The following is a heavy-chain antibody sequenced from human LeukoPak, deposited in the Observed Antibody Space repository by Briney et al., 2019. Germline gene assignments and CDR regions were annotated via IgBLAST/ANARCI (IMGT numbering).Heavy chain of an antibody. CDR1: GYTFTSYA. D-gene: IGHD3-3*01. CDR3: ARDQRDLYDFWSGYYTGVFDY. J-gene: IGHJ4*02. CDR2: INAGNGNT. Sequence: ASVKVSCKASGYTFTSYAMHWVRKAPGQRLAWMGWINAGNGNTKYSQKFQGRVTITRDTSASTAYMELSSLRSEDTAVYYCARDQRDLYDFWSGYYTGVFDYWGQGILVTVSS. V-gene: IGHV1-3*01.